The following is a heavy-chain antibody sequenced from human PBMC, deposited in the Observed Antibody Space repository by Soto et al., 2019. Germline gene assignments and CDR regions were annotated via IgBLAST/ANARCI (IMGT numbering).Heavy chain of an antibody. CDR3: ARGESGFPFDY. J-gene: IGHJ4*02. D-gene: IGHD2-21*01. V-gene: IGHV1-69*02. CDR1: GGTFSSYT. Sequence: SVKVSCKASGGTFSSYTISWVRQAPGQGLEWMGRIIPILGIANYAQKFQGRVTITADKSTSTAYMELSSLRSEDTAVYYCARGESGFPFDYWGQGTLVTVSS. CDR2: IIPILGIA.